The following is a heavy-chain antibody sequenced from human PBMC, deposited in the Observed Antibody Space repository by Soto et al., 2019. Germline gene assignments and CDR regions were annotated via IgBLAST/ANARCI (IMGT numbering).Heavy chain of an antibody. CDR1: GGTFSSSA. CDR2: IIPTFGTA. Sequence: SVKVSCKASGGTFSSSAISWVRQAPGQGLEWMGKIIPTFGTADYARKVQGRVAFTADTSTSTAYMELSSLRSEDTAVYYCASQRLWFGELLTKYYFYYGLDVWGQGTTVTVSS. V-gene: IGHV1-69*06. CDR3: ASQRLWFGELLTKYYFYYGLDV. J-gene: IGHJ6*02. D-gene: IGHD3-10*01.